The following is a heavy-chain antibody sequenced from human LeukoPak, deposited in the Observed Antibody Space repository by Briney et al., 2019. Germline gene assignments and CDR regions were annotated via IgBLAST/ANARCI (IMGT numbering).Heavy chain of an antibody. CDR3: ARDLSISSTSCPSH. D-gene: IGHD2-2*01. J-gene: IGHJ4*02. CDR2: FDPEDGET. Sequence: ASVKVSCKVSGYTLTELSMHWVRQAPGKGLEWMGGFDPEDGETIYAQKFQGRVTMTEDTSTDTAYMELSSLRSEDTAVYYCARDLSISSTSCPSHWGQGTLVTVSS. CDR1: GYTLTELS. V-gene: IGHV1-24*01.